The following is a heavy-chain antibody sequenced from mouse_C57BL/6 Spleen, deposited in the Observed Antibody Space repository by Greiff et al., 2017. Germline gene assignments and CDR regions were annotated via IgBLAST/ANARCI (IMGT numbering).Heavy chain of an antibody. J-gene: IGHJ4*01. CDR3: ARDQPSYYSNYGGMDY. D-gene: IGHD2-5*01. Sequence: QVQLQQSGPELVKPGASVKISCKASGYAFSSSWMNWVKQRPGKGLEWIGRIYPGDGDTNYNGKFKGKATLTADKSSSTAYMQLSSLTSEDSAVYFCARDQPSYYSNYGGMDYWGQGTSGTVSS. CDR1: GYAFSSSW. CDR2: IYPGDGDT. V-gene: IGHV1-82*01.